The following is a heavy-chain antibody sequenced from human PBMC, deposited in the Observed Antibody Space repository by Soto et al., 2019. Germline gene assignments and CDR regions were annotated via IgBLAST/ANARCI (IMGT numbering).Heavy chain of an antibody. J-gene: IGHJ5*02. D-gene: IGHD2-15*01. CDR2: VRGDNGHT. V-gene: IGHV1-18*01. CDR3: ARDLGYCRSGTCYREWFDP. Sequence: QVQLVQSGAEVKKPGASVKVSCKASGYTFTTRGISWVRQDAGQGLEWMGWVRGDNGHTNYAQSLQGRVTMTTDTSTNTAYMELRSLRSDDTAVYYCARDLGYCRSGTCYREWFDPWGQGTLFTVSS. CDR1: GYTFTTRG.